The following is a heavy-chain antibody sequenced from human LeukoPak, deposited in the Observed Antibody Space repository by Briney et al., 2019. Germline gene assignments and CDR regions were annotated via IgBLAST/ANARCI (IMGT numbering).Heavy chain of an antibody. CDR1: GYSINSGYY. V-gene: IGHV4-38-2*02. J-gene: IGHJ5*02. CDR3: ARWGTHASTSNWFDP. D-gene: IGHD2-2*01. Sequence: SETLSLTCTVSGYSINSGYYWVWIRQPPGKSLEWIGSIYRTGSINYNPSLKSRVTISVDTSKNQFSLKLSSVTAADTAVYYCARWGTHASTSNWFDPWGQGTLVTASS. CDR2: IYRTGSI.